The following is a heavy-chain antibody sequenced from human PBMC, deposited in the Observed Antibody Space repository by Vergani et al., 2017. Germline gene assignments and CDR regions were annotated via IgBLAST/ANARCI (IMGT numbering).Heavy chain of an antibody. CDR3: ARDHNGKYYYYMDV. V-gene: IGHV3-66*01. D-gene: IGHD1-14*01. J-gene: IGHJ6*03. Sequence: EVQLVESGGGLVQPGGSLRLSCAASGFTVSSNYMSWVRKAPGKGLEWVSVIDSGGSTYYADSVKGRFTISRDNPKNTLYLQMNSLTAEDTAVYYCARDHNGKYYYYMDVWGKGTTVTVSS. CDR1: GFTVSSNY. CDR2: IDSGGST.